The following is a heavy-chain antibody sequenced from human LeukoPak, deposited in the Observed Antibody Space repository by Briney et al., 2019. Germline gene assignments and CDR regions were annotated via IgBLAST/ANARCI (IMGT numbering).Heavy chain of an antibody. V-gene: IGHV3-30*02. D-gene: IGHD6-25*01. CDR3: AKDGWYQQQREFDY. CDR2: IRYDGSNK. J-gene: IGHJ4*02. Sequence: GGSLRLSCAASGFTFSSYGMHWVRQAPGKGLEWVAFIRYDGSNKYYAASVKGRFTISRDNSKNTLYLQMNSLRAEDTAVYYCAKDGWYQQQREFDYWGQGTLVTVSS. CDR1: GFTFSSYG.